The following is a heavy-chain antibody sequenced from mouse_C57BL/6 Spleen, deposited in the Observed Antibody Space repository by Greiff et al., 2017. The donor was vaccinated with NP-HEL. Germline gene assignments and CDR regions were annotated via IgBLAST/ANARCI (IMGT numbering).Heavy chain of an antibody. J-gene: IGHJ2*01. CDR2: INPGGGGT. Sequence: QVQLQQSGAELVRPGTSVKVSCTASGYAFTDYLIEWVKQRPGQGLEWIGVINPGGGGTNYNAKFKGKATLTADKSSSTAYLQLSSLTSEDSAVYCCARGAINFDYWGQGTTLTVSS. CDR1: GYAFTDYL. V-gene: IGHV1-54*01. CDR3: ARGAINFDY.